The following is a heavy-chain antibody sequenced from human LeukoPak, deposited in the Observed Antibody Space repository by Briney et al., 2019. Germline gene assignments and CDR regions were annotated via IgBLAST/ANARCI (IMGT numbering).Heavy chain of an antibody. CDR2: IIPIFGIA. Sequence: ASVKVSCKASGGTFSSYAISWVRQAPGQGLEWMGGIIPIFGIANYAQKFQGRVTITTDESTSTAYMELSSLRSEDTAVYYCARDPTLRYSGLGDYYYYYLDVWGKGTTVTVSS. V-gene: IGHV1-69*05. D-gene: IGHD3-10*01. CDR3: ARDPTLRYSGLGDYYYYYLDV. J-gene: IGHJ6*03. CDR1: GGTFSSYA.